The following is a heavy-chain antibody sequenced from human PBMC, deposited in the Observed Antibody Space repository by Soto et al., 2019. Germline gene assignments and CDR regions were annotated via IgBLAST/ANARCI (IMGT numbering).Heavy chain of an antibody. Sequence: QVQLVQSGTEVKKPGSSVTVSCKASGGPYSKYSISWVRQAPGQGLEWMGRIIPIFDITNYAQKFQGRVTITAAKSTSTVYMDLSSLRSEDTAVYYCARSLLGDHYDSDGLDSWGQGTLVSVSS. CDR1: GGPYSKYS. CDR2: IIPIFDIT. J-gene: IGHJ4*02. V-gene: IGHV1-69*02. CDR3: ARSLLGDHYDSDGLDS. D-gene: IGHD3-22*01.